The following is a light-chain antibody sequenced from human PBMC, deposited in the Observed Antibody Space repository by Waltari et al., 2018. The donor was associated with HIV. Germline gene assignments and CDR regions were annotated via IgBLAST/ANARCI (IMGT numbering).Light chain of an antibody. CDR2: VGTGGVVG. V-gene: IGLV9-49*01. CDR1: SGYSNYK. Sequence: QPVLTQPPSASASLGASVTLTCTLSSGYSNYKVDWYQQRQGKGPRFVMRVGTGGVVGSKGDGIPDRFSVLGSGLNRYLTINNIQEEDESDYYCGADHGSGSNWVFGGGTKLTVL. CDR3: GADHGSGSNWV. J-gene: IGLJ2*01.